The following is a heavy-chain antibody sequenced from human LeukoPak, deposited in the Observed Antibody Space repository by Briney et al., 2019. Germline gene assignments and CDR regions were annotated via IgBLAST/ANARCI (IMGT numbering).Heavy chain of an antibody. Sequence: GGSLRLSCAASGFTVSSNYMSWVRQAPGKGLEWVSVIYSGGSTYYADSVKGRFTISRDNSKNTLYLQMNSLRAEDTAVYYCARYYYDSSGYDYWGQGTLVSVSS. CDR3: ARYYYDSSGYDY. CDR2: IYSGGST. D-gene: IGHD3-22*01. V-gene: IGHV3-53*01. CDR1: GFTVSSNY. J-gene: IGHJ4*02.